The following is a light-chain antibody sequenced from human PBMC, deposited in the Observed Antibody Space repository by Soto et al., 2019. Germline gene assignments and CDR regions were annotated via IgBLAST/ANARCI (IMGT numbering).Light chain of an antibody. J-gene: IGLJ1*01. CDR2: DDS. CDR3: QVWYSSTDLYV. Sequence: SYELTQPPSVSVAPGQTARITCGGNNSGSESVHWYQQMPGQAPVLVVYDDSDRPSGIPERFSGSNSANTATLTISRVEAGDEADYYCQVWYSSTDLYVFGSGTKVTVL. CDR1: NSGSES. V-gene: IGLV3-21*02.